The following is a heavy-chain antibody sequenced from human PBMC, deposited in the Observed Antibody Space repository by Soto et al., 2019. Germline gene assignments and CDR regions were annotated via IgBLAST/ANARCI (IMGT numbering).Heavy chain of an antibody. CDR2: IFYSGST. J-gene: IGHJ5*01. CDR1: GGSISTSRSY. V-gene: IGHV4-39*01. CDR3: ARPPTTASPTSPNW. D-gene: IGHD2-2*01. Sequence: QLQLLESGPGLVKASETLSLTCNVSGGSISTSRSYLAWIRQPPGKGLKWLANIFYSGSTYYSPSLASRVTVSVDTSKNEFSMKLRSVTAADTAVYYCARPPTTASPTSPNW.